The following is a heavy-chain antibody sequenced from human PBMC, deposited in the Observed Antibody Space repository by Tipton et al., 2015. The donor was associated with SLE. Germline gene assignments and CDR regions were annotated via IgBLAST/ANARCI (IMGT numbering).Heavy chain of an antibody. CDR3: ATAHWVGAGGFDI. D-gene: IGHD1-26*01. CDR2: INHSGST. CDR1: GGSFSGYY. V-gene: IGHV4-34*01. J-gene: IGHJ3*02. Sequence: LRLSCAVYGGSFSGYYWSWIRQPPGKGLEWIGEINHSGSTNYNPSLKSRVTISVDTSKNQFSLKLSSVTAADTAVYYCATAHWVGAGGFDIWGQGTMVTVSS.